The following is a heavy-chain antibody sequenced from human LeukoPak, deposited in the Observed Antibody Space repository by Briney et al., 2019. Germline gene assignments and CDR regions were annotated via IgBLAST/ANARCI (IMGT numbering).Heavy chain of an antibody. D-gene: IGHD6-19*01. J-gene: IGHJ4*02. V-gene: IGHV3-23*01. Sequence: GGSLRLSCAASGFTFSSYAMSWVRQAPGKGLEWVSAISGSGGSTYYADSVKGRLTISRDNSKNTLYLQMNSLRAEDTAVYYCAKESGYSSGWSWDYWGQGTLVTVSS. CDR1: GFTFSSYA. CDR3: AKESGYSSGWSWDY. CDR2: ISGSGGST.